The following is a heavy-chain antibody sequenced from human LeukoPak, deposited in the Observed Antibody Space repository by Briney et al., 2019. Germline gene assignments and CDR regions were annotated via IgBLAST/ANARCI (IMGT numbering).Heavy chain of an antibody. CDR2: INHSGST. CDR1: GGSFSGYY. J-gene: IGHJ4*02. V-gene: IGHV4-34*01. CDR3: ASFPTTVTTNFDY. Sequence: SETLSLTCAVYGGSFSGYYWSWIRQPPGKGLEWIGEINHSGSTNYNPSLKSRVTISVDTSKNQFSLKLSSVTAADTAVYYCASFPTTVTTNFDYWGQGTLVTVSS. D-gene: IGHD4-17*01.